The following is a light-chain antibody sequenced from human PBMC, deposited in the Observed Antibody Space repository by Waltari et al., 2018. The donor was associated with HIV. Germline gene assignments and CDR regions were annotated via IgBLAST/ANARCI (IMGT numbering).Light chain of an antibody. J-gene: IGLJ2*01. Sequence: QSALTQPRSVSGSPGQSVTISCTGISSDLGRYNYVSWYQQDPGKAPQLMLFDVNKRPSGLPARFSGSKSGNTASLTISGLQAEDEADYYCCSNAGSHVVFGGGTKVTVL. CDR2: DVN. V-gene: IGLV2-11*01. CDR1: SSDLGRYNY. CDR3: CSNAGSHVV.